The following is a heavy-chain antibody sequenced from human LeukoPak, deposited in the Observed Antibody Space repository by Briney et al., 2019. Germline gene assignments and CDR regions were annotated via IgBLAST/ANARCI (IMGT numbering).Heavy chain of an antibody. V-gene: IGHV5-51*01. D-gene: IGHD1-26*01. CDR2: IYAGDSDT. CDR1: GYGFTNYW. CDR3: AREGRGEGSYSY. J-gene: IGHJ4*02. Sequence: GESLKISCKTSGYGFTNYWIAWVRQLPGKGLEWMGIIYAGDSDTRYSPSFQGQVTISVDKSITNAYLQWRSLKASDSAMYYCAREGRGEGSYSYWGQGTLVTVS.